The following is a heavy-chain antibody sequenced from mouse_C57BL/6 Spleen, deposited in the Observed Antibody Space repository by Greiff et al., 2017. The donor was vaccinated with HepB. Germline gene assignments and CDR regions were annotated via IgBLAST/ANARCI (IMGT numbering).Heavy chain of an antibody. D-gene: IGHD2-3*01. J-gene: IGHJ2*01. V-gene: IGHV1-62-2*01. CDR1: GYTFTEYT. Sequence: VKLQESGAELVKPGASVKLSCKASGYTFTEYTIHWVKQRSGQGLEWIGWFYPGSGSIKYNEKFKDKATLTADKSSSTVYMELSRLTSEDSAVYFCARLSDGYYYFDYWGQGTTLTVSS. CDR2: FYPGSGSI. CDR3: ARLSDGYYYFDY.